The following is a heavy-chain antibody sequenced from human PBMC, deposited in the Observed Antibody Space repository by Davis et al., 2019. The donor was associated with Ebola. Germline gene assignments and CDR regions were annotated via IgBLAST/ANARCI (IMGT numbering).Heavy chain of an antibody. J-gene: IGHJ4*02. CDR3: ARGDGGYGWYFDY. CDR2: ISYDGSNK. CDR1: GFTFSSYA. V-gene: IGHV3-30-3*01. Sequence: GESLKISCAASGFTFSSYAIHWVRQAPGKGLEWVAVISYDGSNKYYADSVKGRFTISRDNSKNTLYLQMNSLRAEDTAVYYCARGDGGYGWYFDYWGQGTLVTVSS. D-gene: IGHD5-12*01.